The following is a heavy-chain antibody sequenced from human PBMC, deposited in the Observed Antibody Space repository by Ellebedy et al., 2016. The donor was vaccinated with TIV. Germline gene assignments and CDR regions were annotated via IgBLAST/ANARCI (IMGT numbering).Heavy chain of an antibody. CDR2: MSSSGST. J-gene: IGHJ5*01. CDR3: ATDRDRRWFYF. V-gene: IGHV4-39*07. Sequence: SETLSLTXSVSGDSTYSRNFYWGWVRQPPGKGLAWIGCMSSSGSTYYNPSLKSRVTMSVDTSQFSLKLTSVTAADTAVYYCATDRDRRWFYFWGQGTLVTVSS. CDR1: GDSTYSRNFY.